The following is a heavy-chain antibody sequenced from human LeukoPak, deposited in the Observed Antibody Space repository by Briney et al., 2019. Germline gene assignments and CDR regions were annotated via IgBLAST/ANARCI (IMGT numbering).Heavy chain of an antibody. D-gene: IGHD1-14*01. CDR3: AKYRAGAN. Sequence: QPGGSLTLSCAGYGFTFTKYAMTWVREAPGKGLEWVSVISGSGNVTYYAESVKGRFTISRDNSKRTLYLQMDGLRADDTAIYYCAKYRAGANWGQGTLVLVSP. J-gene: IGHJ4*02. CDR2: ISGSGNVT. V-gene: IGHV3-23*01. CDR1: GFTFTKYA.